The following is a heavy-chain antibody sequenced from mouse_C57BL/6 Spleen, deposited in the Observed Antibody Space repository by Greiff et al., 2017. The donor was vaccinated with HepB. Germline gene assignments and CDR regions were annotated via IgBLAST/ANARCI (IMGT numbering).Heavy chain of an antibody. CDR1: GFTFSSYA. CDR2: ISDGGSYT. CDR3: ARDRDITTVVATDFDV. D-gene: IGHD1-1*01. Sequence: EVKLMESGGGLVKPGGSLKLSCAASGFTFSSYAMSWVRQTPEKRLEWVATISDGGSYTYYPDNVKGRFTISRDNAKNNLYLQMSHLKSEDTAMYYCARDRDITTVVATDFDVWGTGTTVTVSS. J-gene: IGHJ1*03. V-gene: IGHV5-4*01.